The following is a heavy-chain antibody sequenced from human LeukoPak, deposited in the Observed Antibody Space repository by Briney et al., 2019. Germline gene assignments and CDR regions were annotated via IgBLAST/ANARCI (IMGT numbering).Heavy chain of an antibody. CDR1: GFTSGRYS. Sequence: GGSLRLSCAASGFTSGRYSMTWVRHASGKGLEWVSSMCRGSTSIYYADSVRGRFTISRDNAKNSLYLLMNSLRVDATAVYYCARGRPTGASRVFVVQWGQGTLVTVSS. V-gene: IGHV3-21*06. CDR3: ARGRPTGASRVFVVQ. CDR2: MCRGSTSI. J-gene: IGHJ4*02. D-gene: IGHD2-15*01.